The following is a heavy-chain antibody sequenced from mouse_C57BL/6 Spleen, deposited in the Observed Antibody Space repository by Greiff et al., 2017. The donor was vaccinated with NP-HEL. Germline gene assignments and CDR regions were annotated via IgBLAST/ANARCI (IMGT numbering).Heavy chain of an antibody. Sequence: QVQLQQSGAVLVRPGASVTLSCKASGYTFTDYEMHWVKQTPVHGLEWIGAIDPETGGTAYNQKFKGKAILTADKSSSTAYMELRSLTSEDSAVYYCTRGRYYSNYVDYFDYWGQGTTLTVSS. CDR3: TRGRYYSNYVDYFDY. D-gene: IGHD2-5*01. CDR2: IDPETGGT. CDR1: GYTFTDYE. J-gene: IGHJ2*01. V-gene: IGHV1-15*01.